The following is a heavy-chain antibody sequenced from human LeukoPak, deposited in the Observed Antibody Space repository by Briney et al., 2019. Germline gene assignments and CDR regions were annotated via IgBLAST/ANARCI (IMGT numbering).Heavy chain of an antibody. V-gene: IGHV4-34*01. D-gene: IGHD6-19*01. J-gene: IGHJ5*02. CDR1: GGSFSGYY. CDR3: ASEPGYSSGWYL. Sequence: PSETLSLTCAVYGGSFSGYYWSWIRQPPGKGLEWIGEINHSGSTNYNPSLKSRVTISVDTSKNQFSLKLSSVTAADTAVYYCASEPGYSSGWYLWGQGTLVTVSS. CDR2: INHSGST.